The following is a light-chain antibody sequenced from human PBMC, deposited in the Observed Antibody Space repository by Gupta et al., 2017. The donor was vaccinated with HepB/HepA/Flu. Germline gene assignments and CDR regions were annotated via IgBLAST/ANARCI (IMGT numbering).Light chain of an antibody. V-gene: IGLV1-40*01. Sequence: QSVLTQPPSVSGAPGHRVPISCTGSSSNIGAGYDVHWYQQHPGTAPKLLIYGNSNRPSRVPDRLSGSKSGTSASLAITGLQAEDEADYYCQSYDSSLSAVVFGGGTKLTVL. CDR3: QSYDSSLSAVV. CDR2: GNS. J-gene: IGLJ2*01. CDR1: SSNIGAGYD.